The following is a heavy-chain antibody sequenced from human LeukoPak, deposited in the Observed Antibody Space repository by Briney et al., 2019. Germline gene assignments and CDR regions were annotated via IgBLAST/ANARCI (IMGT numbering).Heavy chain of an antibody. CDR3: ARQLGYCSSTSCYADKVDY. CDR2: IYYSGST. CDR1: GGSISSGSYY. Sequence: SETLSLTCTVSGGSISSGSYYRGWIRQPPGKGLEWIGSIYYSGSTYYNPSPKSRVTISVDTTQNQFSLKLSSVTAADTAVYYCARQLGYCSSTSCYADKVDYWGQGTMVTVSS. D-gene: IGHD2-2*01. J-gene: IGHJ4*02. V-gene: IGHV4-39*01.